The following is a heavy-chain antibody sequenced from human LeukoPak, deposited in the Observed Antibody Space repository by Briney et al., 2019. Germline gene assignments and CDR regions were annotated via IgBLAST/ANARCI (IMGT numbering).Heavy chain of an antibody. D-gene: IGHD6-6*01. CDR3: ARDWGVGGRPGYMDV. CDR1: GGSVSSGIYY. V-gene: IGHV4-61*01. CDR2: IYDSGST. J-gene: IGHJ6*03. Sequence: SETLSLTCTVSGGSVSSGIYYWSWIRQPPGKGLEWIGYIYDSGSTNYNPSLKSRVTILVDTSKNQFSLKLSSVTAADTAVYFCARDWGVGGRPGYMDVWGKGTTVTVSS.